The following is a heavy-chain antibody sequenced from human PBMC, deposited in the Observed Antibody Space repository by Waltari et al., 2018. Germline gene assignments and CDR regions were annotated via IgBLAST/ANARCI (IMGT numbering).Heavy chain of an antibody. J-gene: IGHJ4*02. CDR2: ISYDGSNK. CDR1: GFTFSSYA. D-gene: IGHD6-13*01. V-gene: IGHV3-30-3*01. Sequence: QVQLVESGGGVVQPGRSLRLSCAASGFTFSSYAMHWVRQAPGKGLEWVAVISYDGSNKYYADSVKGRFTISRDNSKNTLYLQMNSLRAEDTAVYYCARGGYVIAAAGVSYFDYWGQGTLVTVSS. CDR3: ARGGYVIAAAGVSYFDY.